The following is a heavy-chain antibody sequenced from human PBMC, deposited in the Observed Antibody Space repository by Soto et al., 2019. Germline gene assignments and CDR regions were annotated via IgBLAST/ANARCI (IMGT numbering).Heavy chain of an antibody. Sequence: QAHLVESGGGVVQPGRSLRLSCAAPGFTFTSYGMHWVRQAPGTRLEWVAVISYDGGLQHYADSVKGRFTISRDNSKNLVLLQMNSLRAEDTAVYYCVSDRGYGHASVPYSWGQGTLVSASS. CDR3: VSDRGYGHASVPYS. J-gene: IGHJ4*02. D-gene: IGHD5-18*01. CDR2: ISYDGGLQ. CDR1: GFTFTSYG. V-gene: IGHV3-30*03.